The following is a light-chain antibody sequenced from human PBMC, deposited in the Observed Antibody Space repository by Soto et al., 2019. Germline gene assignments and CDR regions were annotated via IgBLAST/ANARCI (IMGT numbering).Light chain of an antibody. CDR1: NIGSKG. V-gene: IGLV3-21*02. Sequence: SYELTQPPSVSVAPGQTPTISCGGNNIGSKGVHWYQRKPGQAPVLVVYEDSDRPSGIPERFSGSNSGNTATLTISRVEAGDEADYYCQVWDKSSDQPVFGGGTQLTVL. CDR2: EDS. CDR3: QVWDKSSDQPV. J-gene: IGLJ2*01.